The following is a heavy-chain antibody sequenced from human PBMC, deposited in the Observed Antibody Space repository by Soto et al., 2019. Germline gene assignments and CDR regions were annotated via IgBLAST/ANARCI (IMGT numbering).Heavy chain of an antibody. D-gene: IGHD1-26*01. J-gene: IGHJ4*02. CDR1: GYTLTSYY. V-gene: IGHV1-46*01. Sequence: QVQLVQSGAEVKKPGASVKASCKASGYTLTSYYMHWVRQAPGQGLEWMGIINPSGGSTSYAQKFQGRVTMTRETSTSTVYMELSSLRSEDTAVYYCARIGVGASIYWGQGTLVTVSS. CDR2: INPSGGST. CDR3: ARIGVGASIY.